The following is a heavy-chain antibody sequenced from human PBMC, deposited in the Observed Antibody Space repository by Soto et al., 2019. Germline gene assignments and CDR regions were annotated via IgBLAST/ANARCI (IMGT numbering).Heavy chain of an antibody. CDR1: GFTFSSYW. D-gene: IGHD2-15*01. Sequence: PGGSLRLSCAASGFTFSSYWMSWVRQAPGKGLEWVANIKQDGSEKYYVDSVKGRFTISRDNAKNSLYLQMNSLRAEDTAVYYCAREGCSGGSCYSAYYYYGMDAWGQGTTVTVSS. V-gene: IGHV3-7*01. CDR2: IKQDGSEK. J-gene: IGHJ6*02. CDR3: AREGCSGGSCYSAYYYYGMDA.